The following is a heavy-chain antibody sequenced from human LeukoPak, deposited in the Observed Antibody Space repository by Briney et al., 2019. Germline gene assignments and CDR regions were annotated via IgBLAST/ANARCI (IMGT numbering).Heavy chain of an antibody. D-gene: IGHD3-16*01. J-gene: IGHJ4*02. CDR3: ARRLDSMGMIFDY. V-gene: IGHV1-2*02. CDR2: INPNSGGT. Sequence: GASVKVSCKASGYTFTGYYMHWVRQAPGQGLEWMGWINPNSGGTNYAQKFQGRVTMTRDTSISTAYMELSRLRSDDTAVYYCARRLDSMGMIFDYWGQGTLVTVSS. CDR1: GYTFTGYY.